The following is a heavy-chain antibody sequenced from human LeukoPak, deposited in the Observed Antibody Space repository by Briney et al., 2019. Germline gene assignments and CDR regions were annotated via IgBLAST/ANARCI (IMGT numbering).Heavy chain of an antibody. V-gene: IGHV3-30*18. D-gene: IGHD3-16*01. CDR3: AKVRVDAYVSPNDY. CDR1: GFTFSSYC. CDR2: ISYDGSNQ. J-gene: IGHJ4*02. Sequence: HAGGSLRLSCAASGFTFSSYCMHWVRQAPGMGLEWVAIISYDGSNQYYADSVKGRFTISRDNSRNTLYLQMNSLRAEDTALYYCAKVRVDAYVSPNDYWGQGTLVTVSS.